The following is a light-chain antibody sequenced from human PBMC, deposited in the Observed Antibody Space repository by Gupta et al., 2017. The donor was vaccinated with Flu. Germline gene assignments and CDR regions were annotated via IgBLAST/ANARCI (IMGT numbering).Light chain of an antibody. Sequence: SYELTQPPSVSVSPGQTASITCSGDKLGDKYACWYQQKPGQSPVLVIYQDSKRPSGIPERFSGSNSGNTATLTIRGTQAMDEADYYCQAWDSSTVVVFGGGTKLTVL. CDR3: QAWDSSTVVV. J-gene: IGLJ2*01. V-gene: IGLV3-1*01. CDR1: KLGDKY. CDR2: QDS.